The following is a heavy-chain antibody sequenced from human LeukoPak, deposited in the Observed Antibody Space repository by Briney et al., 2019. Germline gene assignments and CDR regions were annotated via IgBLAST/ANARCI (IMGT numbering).Heavy chain of an antibody. Sequence: GASLRLSCAASGFTFSSYAMSWVRQAPGKGLEWVSAISGSGGSTYYADSVKGRFTISRDNSKNTLYLQMNSLRAEDTAVYYCAEDGGSSPYYFDYWGQGTLVTVSS. D-gene: IGHD1-26*01. CDR1: GFTFSSYA. CDR2: ISGSGGST. V-gene: IGHV3-23*01. J-gene: IGHJ4*02. CDR3: AEDGGSSPYYFDY.